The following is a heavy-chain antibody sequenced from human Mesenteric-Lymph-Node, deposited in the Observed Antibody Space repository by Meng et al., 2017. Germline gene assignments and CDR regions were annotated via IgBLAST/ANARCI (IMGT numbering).Heavy chain of an antibody. J-gene: IGHJ4*02. CDR3: VSQFTTTSQY. CDR1: GFTFTIYA. V-gene: IGHV3-23*01. D-gene: IGHD3-22*01. Sequence: GGSLRLSCTASGFTFTIYAIHWVRQAPGKGLECVSGLSCNVYTTHYADSVKGRFTISRDNSKNTLHVQMNSLTAEDTAVYYCVSQFTTTSQYWGQGTLVTVSS. CDR2: LSCNVYTT.